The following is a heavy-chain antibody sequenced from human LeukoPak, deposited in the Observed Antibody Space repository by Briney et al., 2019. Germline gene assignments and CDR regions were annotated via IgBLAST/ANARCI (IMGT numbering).Heavy chain of an antibody. J-gene: IGHJ6*03. Sequence: TLRPSRAPSVFTFSSDGMHWVCTAPPKGLEWVAFIRYDGSNKSYAAPAKGGFTSYRDTSKNTLYLRMYRLRAEHTAVFNCAKGQDGRPYDFWSGFDYYYMDVTGEGATVTASS. CDR3: AKGQDGRPYDFWSGFDYYYMDV. CDR1: VFTFSSDG. CDR2: IRYDGSNK. V-gene: IGHV3-30*02. D-gene: IGHD3-3*01.